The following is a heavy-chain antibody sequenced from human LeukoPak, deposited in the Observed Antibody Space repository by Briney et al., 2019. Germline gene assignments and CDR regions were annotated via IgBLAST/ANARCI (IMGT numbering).Heavy chain of an antibody. CDR3: ARGQRPYQIVVVVASTRYWFDP. D-gene: IGHD2-15*01. Sequence: ASVKVSCKASGYTFTSYDINWVRQATGQGLEWMGWMNTNSGNTGYAQKFQGRVTITRNTSISTVYMELSSLRSEDTAVYYCARGQRPYQIVVVVASTRYWFDPWGQGTLVTVSS. V-gene: IGHV1-8*03. J-gene: IGHJ5*02. CDR2: MNTNSGNT. CDR1: GYTFTSYD.